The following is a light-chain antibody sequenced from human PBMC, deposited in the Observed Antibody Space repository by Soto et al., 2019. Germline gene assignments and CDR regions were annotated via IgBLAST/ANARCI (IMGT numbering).Light chain of an antibody. CDR1: QSAYSSY. CDR2: GAS. CDR3: QQYGSSPET. Sequence: ELVLTQSPGTLSLSPGDRATLSCRSSQSAYSSYLSWYQQKPGQAPRLLIYGASSRATGIPDRFSGSGSGTDFTLTISRLEPEDFAVYYCQQYGSSPETFGQGTKLEIK. J-gene: IGKJ2*01. V-gene: IGKV3-20*01.